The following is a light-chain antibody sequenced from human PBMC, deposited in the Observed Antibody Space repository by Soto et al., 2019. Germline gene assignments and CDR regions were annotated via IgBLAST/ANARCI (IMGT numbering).Light chain of an antibody. CDR1: SSNIGSYT. J-gene: IGLJ2*01. Sequence: QSVLTQPPSASGTPGQRVTISCSGSSSNIGSYTVNWYQQLPGTAPKLLIYSNNQRPSGVPDRFSGSKSGTSASLAISGLQSEDEADYYCAAWDDSLNGYVVFCGGTKLTVL. V-gene: IGLV1-44*01. CDR3: AAWDDSLNGYVV. CDR2: SNN.